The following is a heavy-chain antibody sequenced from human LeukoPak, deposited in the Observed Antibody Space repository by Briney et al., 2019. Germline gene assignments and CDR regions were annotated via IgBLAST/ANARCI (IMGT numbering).Heavy chain of an antibody. V-gene: IGHV3-23*01. D-gene: IGHD5-12*01. CDR3: AKDGVIVVTGDFDY. J-gene: IGHJ4*02. CDR1: GFTFSSYG. Sequence: SGGSLRLSCAASGFTFSSYGMHWVRQAPGKGLEWVSAISGSGGSTYYADSVKGRFTISRDNSKNTLYLQMNSLRAEDTAVYYCAKDGVIVVTGDFDYWGQGTLVTVSS. CDR2: ISGSGGST.